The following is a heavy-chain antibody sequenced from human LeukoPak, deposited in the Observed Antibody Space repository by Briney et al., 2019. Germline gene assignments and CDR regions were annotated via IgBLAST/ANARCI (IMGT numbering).Heavy chain of an antibody. CDR3: ARGLVGYSSSWYLNWFDP. V-gene: IGHV4-39*01. Sequence: PSETLSLTCSVSGGSISNNNYYWGWIRQPPGKGLEWIGSIYNSGSAYYNPSLKSRVTVSVDRTKNQFSLKLNSVTAADTAVYYCARGLVGYSSSWYLNWFDPWGQGTLVTVSS. D-gene: IGHD6-13*01. CDR2: IYNSGSA. CDR1: GGSISNNNYY. J-gene: IGHJ5*02.